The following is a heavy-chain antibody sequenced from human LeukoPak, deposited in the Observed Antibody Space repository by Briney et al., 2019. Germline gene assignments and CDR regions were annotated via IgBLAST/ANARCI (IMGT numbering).Heavy chain of an antibody. CDR3: ARGMLVGATPDY. CDR1: GYTFTSYY. J-gene: IGHJ4*02. V-gene: IGHV1-46*01. Sequence: GASVKVSCKAAGYTFTSYYMHWGRQAPGQGLEWRERINPIGGSTSYAQKFQVRVTMTRDMSTSTIYMELRSLSSEDTAVYYCARGMLVGATPDYWGQGTLVTVSS. D-gene: IGHD1-26*01. CDR2: INPIGGST.